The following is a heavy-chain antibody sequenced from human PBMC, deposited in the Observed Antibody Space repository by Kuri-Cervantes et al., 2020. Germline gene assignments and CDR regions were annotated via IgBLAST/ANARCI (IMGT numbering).Heavy chain of an antibody. J-gene: IGHJ3*02. CDR3: ARDDYFDVQQYSDDAFDI. Sequence: GESLKISCAASGFSFSSYSMNWVRQAPGKGLEWVSSITSSSHHIYYADSLKGRFTISRDNAKNSLYLQMDSLRVEDTALYYCARDDYFDVQQYSDDAFDIWGRGTMVTVSS. D-gene: IGHD3-22*01. CDR1: GFSFSSYS. CDR2: ITSSSHHI. V-gene: IGHV3-21*03.